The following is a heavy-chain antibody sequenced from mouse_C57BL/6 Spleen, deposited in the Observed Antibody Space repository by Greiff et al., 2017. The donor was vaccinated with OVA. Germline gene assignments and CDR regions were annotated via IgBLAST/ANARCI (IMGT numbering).Heavy chain of an antibody. CDR3: ARDITTVVAPGYAMDY. D-gene: IGHD1-1*01. Sequence: VQLQQSGPELVKPGASVKISCKASGYTFTDYYMNWVKQSHGKSLEWIGDINPNNGGTSYNQKFKGKATLTVDKSSSTAYMELRSLTSEDSAVYYCARDITTVVAPGYAMDYWGQGTSVTVSS. V-gene: IGHV1-26*01. CDR2: INPNNGGT. CDR1: GYTFTDYY. J-gene: IGHJ4*01.